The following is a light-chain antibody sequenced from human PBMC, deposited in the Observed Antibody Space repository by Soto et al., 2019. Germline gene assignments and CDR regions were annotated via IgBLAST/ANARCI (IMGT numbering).Light chain of an antibody. CDR1: QSISAW. CDR2: KAS. V-gene: IGKV1-5*03. CDR3: QQYNDYSWT. J-gene: IGKJ1*01. Sequence: DIHMTQSPSSLSASVEDSVSINCRASQSISAWLAWYQQKPGKAPRLWIYKASTLEMGVPSRFSGSGSGTEFTLTISSLQPDDVAIYCCQQYNDYSWTFGQGTKVDIK.